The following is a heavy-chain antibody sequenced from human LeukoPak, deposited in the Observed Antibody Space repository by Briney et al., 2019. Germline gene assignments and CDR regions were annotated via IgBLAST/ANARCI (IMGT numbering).Heavy chain of an antibody. V-gene: IGHV4-61*08. J-gene: IGHJ5*02. D-gene: IGHD1-26*01. CDR3: AREPLRAESRWFDP. CDR1: GGSVSSGGYY. Sequence: SETLSLTCPVPGGSVSSGGYYWSWIRQPPGKGLEWIGYIYYNGNTNYNPSLKSRVTISVDTSKNQFSLKLSSVTAADTAVYYCAREPLRAESRWFDPWGQGILVTVSS. CDR2: IYYNGNT.